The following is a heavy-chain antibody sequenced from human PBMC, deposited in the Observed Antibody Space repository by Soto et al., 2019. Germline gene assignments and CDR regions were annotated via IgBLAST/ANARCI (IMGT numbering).Heavy chain of an antibody. CDR2: IGGGGSDT. CDR3: AKDAVPYNGEWDWFDT. Sequence: QFLESGGGLVQPGGSLRVHCVASGFTFGDYAMSWVRQAPGKGLEWVSSIGGGGSDTYYAASVKGRFTISRDNSKSTLYLQTNNLRVEDTAVYYCAKDAVPYNGEWDWFDTWGQGTLVTVSS. CDR1: GFTFGDYA. J-gene: IGHJ5*02. V-gene: IGHV3-23*01. D-gene: IGHD3-10*01.